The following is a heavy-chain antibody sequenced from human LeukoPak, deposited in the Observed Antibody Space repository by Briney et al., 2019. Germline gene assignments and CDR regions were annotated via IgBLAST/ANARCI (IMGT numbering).Heavy chain of an antibody. V-gene: IGHV1-8*01. D-gene: IGHD3-10*01. CDR3: ARGGVANRKYYYGPGSYYYYMDV. CDR2: MNPNSGNT. J-gene: IGHJ6*03. Sequence: ASVKVSCKASGYTFTSYDINWVRQATGQGLEWMGWMNPNSGNTGYAQKFQGRVTMTRNTSISTAYMELSSLRSEDTAVYYCARGGVANRKYYYGPGSYYYYMDVWGKGTTVTVSS. CDR1: GYTFTSYD.